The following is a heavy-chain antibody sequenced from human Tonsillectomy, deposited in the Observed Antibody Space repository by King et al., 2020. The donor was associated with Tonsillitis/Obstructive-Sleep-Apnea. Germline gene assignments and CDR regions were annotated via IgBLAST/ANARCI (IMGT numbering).Heavy chain of an antibody. CDR3: ARDSPPRLRYCSGGSCYSSFDY. CDR2: ISSSSSTI. CDR1: GFTFSSYS. D-gene: IGHD2-15*01. Sequence: VQLVESGGGLVQPGGSLRLSCAASGFTFSSYSMNWVRQAPGKGLEWVSYISSSSSTIYYADSVKGRFTISRDNAKNSLYLQMNSLRDEDTAVYYCARDSPPRLRYCSGGSCYSSFDYWGQGTLVTVSS. V-gene: IGHV3-48*02. J-gene: IGHJ4*02.